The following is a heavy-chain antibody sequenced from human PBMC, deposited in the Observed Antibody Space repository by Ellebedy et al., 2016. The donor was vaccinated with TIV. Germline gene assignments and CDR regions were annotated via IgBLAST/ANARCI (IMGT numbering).Heavy chain of an antibody. Sequence: SETLSLTCTVSGYSISSGYYWGWIRQPPGKGLEWIGSIYHSGSTHYNPSLKSRVRTSLDTSKNQFSLKLSSVTAEDSAVYYCARGPDLYNFDAFDIWGQGTMVTVSS. D-gene: IGHD1-20*01. J-gene: IGHJ3*02. V-gene: IGHV4-38-2*02. CDR2: IYHSGST. CDR1: GYSISSGYY. CDR3: ARGPDLYNFDAFDI.